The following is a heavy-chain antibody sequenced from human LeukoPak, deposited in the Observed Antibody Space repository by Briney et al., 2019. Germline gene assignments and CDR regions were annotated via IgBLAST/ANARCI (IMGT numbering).Heavy chain of an antibody. CDR2: IYYSGST. CDR1: GGSISGSSYY. D-gene: IGHD5-24*01. Sequence: SETLSLTCTVSGGSISGSSYYWSWIRQPPGKGLEWIGYIYYSGSTNYNPSLKSRVTISVDTSKNQFSLKLSSVTAADTAVYYCARGPVSSATGGNFFDYWGQGTLVTVSS. V-gene: IGHV4-61*01. CDR3: ARGPVSSATGGNFFDY. J-gene: IGHJ4*02.